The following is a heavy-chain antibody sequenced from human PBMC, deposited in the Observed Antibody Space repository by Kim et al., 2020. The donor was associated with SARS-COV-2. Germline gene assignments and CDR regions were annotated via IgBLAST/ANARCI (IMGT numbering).Heavy chain of an antibody. Sequence: GGSLRLSCAASGFTFSSYSMNWVRQAPGKGLEWVSSISSSSSYIYYADSVKGRFTISRDNAKNSLYLQMNSLRAEDTAVYYCARALEGGLWWPELYWGQGTLFTVSS. D-gene: IGHD2-21*01. J-gene: IGHJ4*02. CDR2: ISSSSSYI. CDR1: GFTFSSYS. CDR3: ARALEGGLWWPELY. V-gene: IGHV3-21*01.